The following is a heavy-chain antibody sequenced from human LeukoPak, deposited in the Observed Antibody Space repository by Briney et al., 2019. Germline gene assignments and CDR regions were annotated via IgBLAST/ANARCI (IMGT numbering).Heavy chain of an antibody. J-gene: IGHJ4*01. CDR1: GGSISSGGYY. CDR2: IYYSGNT. CDR3: ARSTVPYYFDY. D-gene: IGHD4-17*01. Sequence: SQTLSLTCTVSGGSISSGGYYWSWIHQRPGKDLEWIGYIYYSGNTYYNPSLKSRVTISVDTSKNQFSLKLNSVTAADTAVYYCARSTVPYYFDYWGQGTLVTVSS. V-gene: IGHV4-31*03.